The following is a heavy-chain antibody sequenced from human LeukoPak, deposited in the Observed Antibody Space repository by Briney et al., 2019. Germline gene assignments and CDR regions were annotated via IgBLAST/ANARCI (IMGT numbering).Heavy chain of an antibody. J-gene: IGHJ4*02. Sequence: PGGSLRLSCEASGFTFSSFGMNWVRQAPGKGLEWVAIIWHDGRDKYYADSVKGRLTISRDNSKNTLYLQMNSLRAEDTAVYYCARGPTNEFDYWGQGTLVTVSS. D-gene: IGHD1-1*01. CDR2: IWHDGRDK. CDR1: GFTFSSFG. CDR3: ARGPTNEFDY. V-gene: IGHV3-33*01.